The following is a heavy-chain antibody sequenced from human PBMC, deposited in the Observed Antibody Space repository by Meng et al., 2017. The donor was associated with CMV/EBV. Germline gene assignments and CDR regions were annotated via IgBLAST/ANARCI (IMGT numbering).Heavy chain of an antibody. CDR1: TFCSYT. CDR2: LIPILGIA. CDR3: AAAIVVVPTPWRFGMDV. J-gene: IGHJ6*02. D-gene: IGHD3-22*01. Sequence: TFCSYTISWVRQAPGQGLEWMGRLIPILGIATYAQKFQRRVTITADKSTSTAYMELSSLRSEDTAVYYCAAAIVVVPTPWRFGMDVWGQGTMVTVSS. V-gene: IGHV1-69*02.